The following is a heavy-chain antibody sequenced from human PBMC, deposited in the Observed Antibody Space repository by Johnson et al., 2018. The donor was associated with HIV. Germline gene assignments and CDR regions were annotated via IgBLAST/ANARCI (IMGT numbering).Heavy chain of an antibody. V-gene: IGHV3-20*04. J-gene: IGHJ3*01. CDR3: ARDGNYYDRSGYRVDAFDV. CDR2: INWNGGNT. Sequence: VQLVESGGGVVRPGGSLRLSCAASGFTFDDYGMSWVRQAPGKGLEWISGINWNGGNTGYADSVKGRFTISRDNAKNSLYLQMNSLRAEDTALYYCARDGNYYDRSGYRVDAFDVWGQGTMVTVSS. CDR1: GFTFDDYG. D-gene: IGHD3-22*01.